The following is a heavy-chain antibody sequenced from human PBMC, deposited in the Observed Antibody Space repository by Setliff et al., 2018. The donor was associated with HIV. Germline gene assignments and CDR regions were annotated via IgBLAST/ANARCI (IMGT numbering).Heavy chain of an antibody. J-gene: IGHJ5*01. CDR2: IYISGST. CDR1: GGSISSYY. V-gene: IGHV4-4*07. D-gene: IGHD6-13*01. CDR3: AKGAGWYGF. Sequence: PSETLSLTCTVSGGSISSYYWSWIRQPAGKGLEWIGHIYISGSTNYNPSFNSRVTISVDTSKNQFSLKLSSMTPADTAIYYCAKGAGWYGFWGQGTLVTVSS.